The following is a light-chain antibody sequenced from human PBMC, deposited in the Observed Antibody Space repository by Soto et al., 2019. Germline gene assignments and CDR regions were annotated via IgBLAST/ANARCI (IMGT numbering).Light chain of an antibody. CDR2: SND. CDR3: AAWDDSLNGWV. V-gene: IGLV1-44*01. Sequence: QSVLTQPPSASATPGQGVTISCSGGGSESGANTVNWYQHLPGTAPKLLIYSNDQRPSGVPDRFSGSKSGTSASLAISGLQSEDEADYFCAAWDDSLNGWVFGGGTKLTVL. CDR1: GSESGANT. J-gene: IGLJ3*02.